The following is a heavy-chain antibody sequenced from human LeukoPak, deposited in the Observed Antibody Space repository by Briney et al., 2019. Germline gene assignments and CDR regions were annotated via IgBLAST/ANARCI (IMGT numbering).Heavy chain of an antibody. CDR2: ISSSSSTI. CDR1: GFTFSSYS. D-gene: IGHD1-1*01. J-gene: IGHJ4*02. Sequence: PGGSLRLSCAASGFTFSSYSMNWVRQAPGKGLEWVSYISSSSSTIYYADSVRGRFTISRDNAKNSLYLQMNSLRAEDTALYYCARTTTNAPLYWGQGTLVTVSS. V-gene: IGHV3-48*01. CDR3: ARTTTNAPLY.